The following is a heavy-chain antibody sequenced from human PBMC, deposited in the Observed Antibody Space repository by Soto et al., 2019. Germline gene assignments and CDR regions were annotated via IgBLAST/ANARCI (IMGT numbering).Heavy chain of an antibody. V-gene: IGHV4-4*02. CDR3: ARAYSYGNRAFDY. D-gene: IGHD5-18*01. CDR1: GGSISSSNW. J-gene: IGHJ4*02. CDR2: IYHSGST. Sequence: QVQLQESGPGLVKPSGTLSLTCAVSGGSISSSNWWSWVRQPPGKGLEWIGEIYHSGSTNYNTSLNRRVTISVDKFKNHFAMKLSSVTAAETAVYYCARAYSYGNRAFDYWGQGTLVTVSS.